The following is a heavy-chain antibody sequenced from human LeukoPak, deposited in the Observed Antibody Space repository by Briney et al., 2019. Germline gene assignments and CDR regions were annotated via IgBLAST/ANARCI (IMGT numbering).Heavy chain of an antibody. CDR2: INHNGST. CDR1: GGSFSGYY. V-gene: IGHV4-34*01. CDR3: ARGVSSRYFDWQYGMDV. Sequence: SETLSLTCAVYGGSFSGYYWSWIRQPPGKGLEWIGEINHNGSTNYNPSLKSRVTISVDTSKNQFSLKLSSVTAADTAVYYCARGVSSRYFDWQYGMDVWGQGTTVTVSS. J-gene: IGHJ6*02. D-gene: IGHD3-9*01.